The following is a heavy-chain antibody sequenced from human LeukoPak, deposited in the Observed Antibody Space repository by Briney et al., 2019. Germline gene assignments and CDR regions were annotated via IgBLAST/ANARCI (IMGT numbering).Heavy chain of an antibody. V-gene: IGHV3-48*02. J-gene: IGHJ4*02. CDR2: ISDSSAII. CDR1: GFTFSSYG. D-gene: IGHD3-10*01. Sequence: GGSLRLSCAASGFTFSSYGMNWVRQAPGKGLDYVAYISDSSAIIYYGDSVKGRFTISRDNAKNSLYLQMNRLRDEDTAVYFCARANSLMFRGLITYFDSWGQGTLVTVSS. CDR3: ARANSLMFRGLITYFDS.